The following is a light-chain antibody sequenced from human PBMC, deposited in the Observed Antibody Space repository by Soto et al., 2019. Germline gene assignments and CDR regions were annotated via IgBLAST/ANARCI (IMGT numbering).Light chain of an antibody. CDR3: LQYGSSPYT. Sequence: EIVLTQSPGTLSLSPGERATLSCRASQSVSRSYLAWYQQKPGQAPRLLIYGAYSRGTGIPDRFSGSGSGTDFAITISRLEHEDFAVYYCLQYGSSPYTFGQGTKLEI. V-gene: IGKV3-20*01. J-gene: IGKJ2*01. CDR1: QSVSRSY. CDR2: GAY.